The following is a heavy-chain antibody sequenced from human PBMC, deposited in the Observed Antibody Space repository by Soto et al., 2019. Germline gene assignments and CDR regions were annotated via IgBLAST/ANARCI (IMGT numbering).Heavy chain of an antibody. CDR3: ARETRRAGPGAFDI. CDR2: INSDGSST. J-gene: IGHJ3*02. Sequence: GGSLRLSCAASGFTFSTYWMHWVRHAPGKGLVWVSRINSDGSSTTYADSVKGRFTISRDNAKNTLYLQMNSLRAEDTAMYYCARETRRAGPGAFDIWGQGTMVTVSS. V-gene: IGHV3-74*01. D-gene: IGHD2-2*01. CDR1: GFTFSTYW.